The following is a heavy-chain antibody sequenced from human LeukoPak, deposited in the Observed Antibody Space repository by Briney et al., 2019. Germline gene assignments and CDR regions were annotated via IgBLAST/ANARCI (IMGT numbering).Heavy chain of an antibody. D-gene: IGHD6-13*01. CDR3: AKSYARIAAGAGFDY. J-gene: IGHJ4*02. V-gene: IGHV3-30*18. CDR1: GFTFSSYG. CDR2: ISYDGSNK. Sequence: LPGRSLRLSCAASGFTFSSYGMHWVRQAPGKGLEWGAVISYDGSNKYYADSVKGRFTISRDNSKNTLYLQMNSLRAEDTAVYYCAKSYARIAAGAGFDYWGQGTLVTVSS.